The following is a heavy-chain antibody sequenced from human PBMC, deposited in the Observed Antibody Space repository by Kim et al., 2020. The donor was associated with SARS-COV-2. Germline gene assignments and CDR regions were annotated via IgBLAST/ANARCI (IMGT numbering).Heavy chain of an antibody. CDR2: IHYSGST. Sequence: SETLSLTCTVSGDSVSGGSYYWSWIRQPPGKGLEWIGYIHYSGSTNYNPSLESRVTISVDTSKNQFSLKLRSVTAADTAVYYCARVSGSSDAFDIWGQGTKVTVSS. CDR1: GDSVSGGSYY. J-gene: IGHJ3*02. CDR3: ARVSGSSDAFDI. V-gene: IGHV4-61*01. D-gene: IGHD3-10*01.